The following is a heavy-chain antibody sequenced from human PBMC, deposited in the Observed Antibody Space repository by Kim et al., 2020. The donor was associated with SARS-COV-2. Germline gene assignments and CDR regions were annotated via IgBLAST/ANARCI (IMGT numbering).Heavy chain of an antibody. CDR3: ARAPYSSSYNYYGMDV. CDR2: ISSSGSTI. D-gene: IGHD6-13*01. CDR1: GFTFSSSE. J-gene: IGHJ6*02. V-gene: IGHV3-48*03. Sequence: GGSLRLSCAASGFTFSSSEMNWVRQAPGKGLEWVSYISSSGSTIYYADSVKGRFTISRDNAKNSLYLQMNSLRAEDTAVYYCARAPYSSSYNYYGMDVWGQGTTVTVSS.